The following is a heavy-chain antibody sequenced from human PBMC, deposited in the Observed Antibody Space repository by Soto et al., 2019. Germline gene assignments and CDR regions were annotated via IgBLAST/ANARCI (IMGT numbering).Heavy chain of an antibody. D-gene: IGHD3-22*01. CDR2: IRADNDNP. CDR3: ARGSPNRSGWTLDY. CDR1: GYTFTNYA. Sequence: QVQLVQSGAEEKKPGASMKVSCRASGYTFTNYAMHWLRQAPGQSLEWMGWIRADNDNPEYSQGFQGRITITRDTSASTAYMEPRSLRSEDTAVFCCARGSPNRSGWTLDYWGQGTLVTVSS. J-gene: IGHJ4*02. V-gene: IGHV1-3*05.